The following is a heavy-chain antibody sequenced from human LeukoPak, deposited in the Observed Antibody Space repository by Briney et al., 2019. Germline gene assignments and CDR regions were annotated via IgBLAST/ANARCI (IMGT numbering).Heavy chain of an antibody. V-gene: IGHV3-30*18. CDR1: GFSFSYYG. Sequence: GGSLRLSCAASGFSFSYYGVHWVRQAPGKGLEWVALISYDGSDKYFADSVKGRFSISRDNSQNTLYLQMNSLITEDTAIYYCAKDMRPYSGDRSFLFDQWGQGALVIVSS. J-gene: IGHJ4*02. D-gene: IGHD1-26*01. CDR2: ISYDGSDK. CDR3: AKDMRPYSGDRSFLFDQ.